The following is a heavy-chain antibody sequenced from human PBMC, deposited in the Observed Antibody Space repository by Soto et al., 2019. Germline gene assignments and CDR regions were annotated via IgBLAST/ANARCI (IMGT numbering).Heavy chain of an antibody. Sequence: PGGSLRLSCAASGFTFSSYGMHWVRQAPGKGLEWVAVISYDGSNKYYADSVKGRFTISRDNSKNTLYLQMNSLGAEDTAVYYCAKVDVVAAPGSFDYWGQGTLVTVSS. D-gene: IGHD2-15*01. CDR3: AKVDVVAAPGSFDY. J-gene: IGHJ4*02. CDR1: GFTFSSYG. CDR2: ISYDGSNK. V-gene: IGHV3-30*18.